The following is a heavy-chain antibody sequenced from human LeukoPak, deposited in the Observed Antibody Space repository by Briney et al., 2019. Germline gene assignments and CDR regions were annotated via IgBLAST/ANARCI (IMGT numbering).Heavy chain of an antibody. D-gene: IGHD2-21*02. CDR1: GFTFSSYS. Sequence: PGGSLRLSCAASGFTFSSYSMNWVRQAPGKGLEWVSAISGSGGSTYYADSVKGRFTISRDNSKNTLYLQMNSLRAEDTAVYYCAKDRIVVVTAWDYWGQGTLVTVSS. V-gene: IGHV3-23*01. J-gene: IGHJ4*02. CDR3: AKDRIVVVTAWDY. CDR2: ISGSGGST.